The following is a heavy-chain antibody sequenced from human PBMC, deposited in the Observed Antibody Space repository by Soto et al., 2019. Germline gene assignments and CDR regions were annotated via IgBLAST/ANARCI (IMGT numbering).Heavy chain of an antibody. CDR1: GFTFSDYY. CDR3: ARALTTYYDILTGTFDY. Sequence: GGSLRLSCAASGFTFSDYYMSWIRQAPGKGLEWVSYISSSGSTIYYADSVKGRFTISRDNAKNSLYLQMNSLRAEDTAVYYCARALTTYYDILTGTFDYWGQGTLVTVSS. J-gene: IGHJ4*02. D-gene: IGHD3-9*01. V-gene: IGHV3-11*01. CDR2: ISSSGSTI.